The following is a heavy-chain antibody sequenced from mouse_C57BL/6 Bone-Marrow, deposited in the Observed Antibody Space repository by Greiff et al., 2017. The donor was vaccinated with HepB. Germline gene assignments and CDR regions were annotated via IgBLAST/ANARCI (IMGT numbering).Heavy chain of an antibody. CDR2: INPNNGGT. CDR1: GYTFTDYN. J-gene: IGHJ1*03. D-gene: IGHD1-1*01. V-gene: IGHV1-22*01. Sequence: EVQGVESGPELVKPGASVKMSCKASGYTFTDYNMHWVKQSHGKSLEWIGYINPNNGGTSYNQKFKGKATLTVNKSSSTAYMELRSLTSEDSAVYYCARHYGSSPNFDVWGTGTTVTVSS. CDR3: ARHYGSSPNFDV.